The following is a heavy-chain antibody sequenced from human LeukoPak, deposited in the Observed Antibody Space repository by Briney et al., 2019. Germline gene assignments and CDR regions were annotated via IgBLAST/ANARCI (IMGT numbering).Heavy chain of an antibody. J-gene: IGHJ5*02. CDR3: AHLPDLSYYDFWSGYKNWFDP. Sequence: SGPTLVNPTQTLTLTCTFSGFSLSTSGVGVGWIRQPPGKALEWLALIYLNDDKRYSPSLKSRLTITKDTSKNQVVLTMTNMDPVDTATYYCAHLPDLSYYDFWSGYKNWFDPWGQGTLVTVSS. D-gene: IGHD3-3*01. CDR1: GFSLSTSGVG. V-gene: IGHV2-5*01. CDR2: IYLNDDK.